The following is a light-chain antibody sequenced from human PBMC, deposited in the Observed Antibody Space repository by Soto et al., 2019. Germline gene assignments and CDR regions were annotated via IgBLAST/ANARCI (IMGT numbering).Light chain of an antibody. CDR3: QQSYSTPIT. CDR1: QSVLFSSNNKNY. Sequence: DIVMTQSPDSLAVSLGERATINCKSSQSVLFSSNNKNYLAWYQQKPGQPPKLLIYWASTRESGVPNRFSGSGSGTDFALTISSLHAEDVAVYYCQQSYSTPITFGQGTRLEI. V-gene: IGKV4-1*01. J-gene: IGKJ5*01. CDR2: WAS.